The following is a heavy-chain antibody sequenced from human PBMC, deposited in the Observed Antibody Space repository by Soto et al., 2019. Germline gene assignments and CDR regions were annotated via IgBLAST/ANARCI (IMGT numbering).Heavy chain of an antibody. V-gene: IGHV4-4*02. J-gene: IGHJ6*02. CDR1: GGSISSSNW. Sequence: SETLSLTCAVSGGSISSSNWWSWVRQPPGKGLEWIGEIYHSGSTNYNPSLKSRVTISVDKSKNQFSLKLSSVTAADTAVYYCARSFLASRGYGMDVWGQGTTVTVSS. CDR3: ARSFLASRGYGMDV. CDR2: IYHSGST. D-gene: IGHD3-16*01.